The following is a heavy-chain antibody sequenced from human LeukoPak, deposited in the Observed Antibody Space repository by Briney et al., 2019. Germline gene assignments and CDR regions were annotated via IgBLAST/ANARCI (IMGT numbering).Heavy chain of an antibody. V-gene: IGHV1-3*01. J-gene: IGHJ5*02. CDR1: GYTFTSYA. CDR2: INAGNGNT. D-gene: IGHD3-3*01. Sequence: ASVKVSCKASGYTFTSYAMHWVRQAPGQRLEWMGMINAGNGNTKYSQKFQGRVTITRDTSASTAYVELSSLRSEDTAVYYCARPSMSYYDFWSGYYSRSVWFDPWGQGTLVTVSS. CDR3: ARPSMSYYDFWSGYYSRSVWFDP.